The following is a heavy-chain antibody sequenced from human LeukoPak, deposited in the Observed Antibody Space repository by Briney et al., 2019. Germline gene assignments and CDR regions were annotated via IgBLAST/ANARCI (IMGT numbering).Heavy chain of an antibody. J-gene: IGHJ4*02. CDR3: ARSELLQWLVPSLGETYFDY. CDR2: INPNSGGT. CDR1: GYTFTGYY. Sequence: ASVKVSCKASGYTFTGYYMHWVRQAPGQGLEWMGRINPNSGGTNYAQKFQGRVTMTRDTSTSTAYMELSRLRSDDTAVYYCARSELLQWLVPSLGETYFDYWGQGTLVTVSS. D-gene: IGHD6-19*01. V-gene: IGHV1-2*06.